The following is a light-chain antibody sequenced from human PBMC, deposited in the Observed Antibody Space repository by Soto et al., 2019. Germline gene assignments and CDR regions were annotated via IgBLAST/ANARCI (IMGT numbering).Light chain of an antibody. CDR3: SSYTSSSTYD. V-gene: IGLV2-14*01. Sequence: QSALTQPASVSGSPGQSTTISCTGTSSDVGGYNYVSWYQQHPGKAPKLMIYDVSSRPSGVSDRFSGSKSGNTASLTISGLQAEDEADYYCSSYTSSSTYDFGTGTKLTVL. CDR2: DVS. CDR1: SSDVGGYNY. J-gene: IGLJ1*01.